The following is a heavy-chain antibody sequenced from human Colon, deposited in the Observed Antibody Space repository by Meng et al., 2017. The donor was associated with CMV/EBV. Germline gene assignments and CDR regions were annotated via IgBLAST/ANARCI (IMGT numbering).Heavy chain of an antibody. CDR2: IVPIFVTP. CDR1: GGSFSNYA. D-gene: IGHD5-24*01. Sequence: QGQLVQSGAEVKKPGSSVKVSRRTSGGSFSNYAVSWVRQAPGQGLEWMGGIVPIFVTPNYAQKFQGRVTVTADESTSTAYMELSSLTSEDTAIYYCARARDRDGLYNFDSWGQGTLVTVSS. J-gene: IGHJ4*02. CDR3: ARARDRDGLYNFDS. V-gene: IGHV1-69*12.